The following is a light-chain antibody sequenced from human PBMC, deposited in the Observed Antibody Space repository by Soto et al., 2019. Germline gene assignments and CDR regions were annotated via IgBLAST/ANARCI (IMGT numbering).Light chain of an antibody. CDR3: QQYGYSFRA. CDR1: QSVSSSY. Sequence: EILLTQSPGTLSLSPGERATLSCRASQSVSSSYLSWYQLKPGQAPRLLIYGASSRATGIPDRFSGSGSGTDFTLTISRLEPEDFAVYYCQQYGYSFRAFGQFTKVEL. CDR2: GAS. J-gene: IGKJ1*01. V-gene: IGKV3-20*01.